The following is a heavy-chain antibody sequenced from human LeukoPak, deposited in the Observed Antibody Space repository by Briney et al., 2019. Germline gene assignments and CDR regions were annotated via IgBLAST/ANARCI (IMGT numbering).Heavy chain of an antibody. Sequence: GGALRLSCAASGFTFSNSWMSWVRQAPGKGLEWVATIKPDGSAQYYVDSVKGRFTISRDNAKNSLFLQINSLRAEDTAVYYCANGGTYSSGPWGQGTLVTVSS. CDR1: GFTFSNSW. V-gene: IGHV3-7*01. CDR3: ANGGTYSSGP. J-gene: IGHJ5*02. D-gene: IGHD3-22*01. CDR2: IKPDGSAQ.